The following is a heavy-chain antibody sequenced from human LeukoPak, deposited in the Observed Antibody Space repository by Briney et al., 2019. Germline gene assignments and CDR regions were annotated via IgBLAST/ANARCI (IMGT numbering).Heavy chain of an antibody. J-gene: IGHJ4*03. Sequence: SETLSPTCIVTGRAVSSGSHSWSWIRPPAGKALERIGRVYTSGRNNYKPSLKSRVTMSVDTSKNQFSLKLTSVTAADTAVYYCARDRGDGYSWGPFDYWGHGTLVTVSS. CDR3: ARDRGDGYSWGPFDY. V-gene: IGHV4-61*02. D-gene: IGHD5-24*01. CDR1: GRAVSSGSHS. CDR2: VYTSGRN.